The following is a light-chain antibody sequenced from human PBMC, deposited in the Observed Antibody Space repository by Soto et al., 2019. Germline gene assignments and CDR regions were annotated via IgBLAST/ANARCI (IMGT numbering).Light chain of an antibody. V-gene: IGKV3-15*01. CDR3: QQYNNWPRT. CDR1: QTVRNN. Sequence: EFVLTQSPGTLPLSPWERASLSFMASQTVRNNYLAWYQQKPGQAPRLLIYGASTRATGIPARFSGSGSGTEFTLTISSLQSEDFAVYYCQQYNNWPRTFGQGTKVDIK. CDR2: GAS. J-gene: IGKJ1*01.